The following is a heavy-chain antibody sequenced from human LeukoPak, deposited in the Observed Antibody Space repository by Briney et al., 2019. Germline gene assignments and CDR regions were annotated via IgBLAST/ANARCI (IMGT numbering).Heavy chain of an antibody. CDR2: IHYTGKI. J-gene: IGHJ5*01. V-gene: IGHV4-59*08. Sequence: GSLRLSCAASGFTFSSYAMSWVRQPPGKGLEWVGNIHYTGKIYYNPSLRSRVTISVDTSRNQFSLRLNSVTAADTAVYHCARHHRGDNWFDTWGQGTMVTVSS. CDR1: GFTFSSYA. CDR3: ARHHRGDNWFDT.